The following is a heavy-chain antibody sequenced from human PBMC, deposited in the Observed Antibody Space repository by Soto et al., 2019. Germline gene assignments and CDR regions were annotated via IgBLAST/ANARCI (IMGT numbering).Heavy chain of an antibody. Sequence: GGSLRLSCAASGFTFSSYAMSWVRQAPGKGLEWVSAISGSGGSTYYADSVKGRFTISRDNSKNTLYLQMNSLRAEYTAVYYCAKDIAAAGTGDYWGQGTLVTVSS. CDR3: AKDIAAAGTGDY. D-gene: IGHD6-13*01. V-gene: IGHV3-23*01. CDR1: GFTFSSYA. CDR2: ISGSGGST. J-gene: IGHJ4*02.